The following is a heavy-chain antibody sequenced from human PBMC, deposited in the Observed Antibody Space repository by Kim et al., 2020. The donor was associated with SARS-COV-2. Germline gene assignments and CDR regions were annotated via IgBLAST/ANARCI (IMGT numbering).Heavy chain of an antibody. CDR3: AKWDYDILTGFYSRRLSQYYCAMDI. Sequence: GGSLRLSCAASGLNFKIYAMSWVRQAPGKGLEWVSSISDTGAHTYYADSVKGRFTISRDNSKNTLYMQMNSLRVEDTAVYYCAKWDYDILTGFYSRRLSQYYCAMDIWGQGTPVTVSS. J-gene: IGHJ6*02. CDR1: GLNFKIYA. D-gene: IGHD3-9*01. V-gene: IGHV3-23*01. CDR2: ISDTGAHT.